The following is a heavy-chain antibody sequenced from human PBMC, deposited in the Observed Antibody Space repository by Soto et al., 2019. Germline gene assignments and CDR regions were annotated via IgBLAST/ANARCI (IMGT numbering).Heavy chain of an antibody. CDR1: GFTFSNFG. CDR2: IWYDGSKK. Sequence: GGSLRLSCAATGFTFSNFGMHWVRQAPGNGLEWVSLIWYDGSKKSYGDSVKGRFTISRDNSRNTVYLQMNSLRADDTAVYYCAKVKTWTYFDYWGQGALVTVSS. V-gene: IGHV3-33*06. J-gene: IGHJ4*02. CDR3: AKVKTWTYFDY.